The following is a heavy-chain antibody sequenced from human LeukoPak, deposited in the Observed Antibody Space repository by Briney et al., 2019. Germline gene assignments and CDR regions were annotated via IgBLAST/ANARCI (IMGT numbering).Heavy chain of an antibody. CDR2: IYYSGST. J-gene: IGHJ4*02. V-gene: IGHV4-61*01. CDR1: GGSVSSGSYY. CDR3: ARDYGDY. Sequence: SETLSLTCTVSGGSVSSGSYYWSWLRQPPGKGLEWIGYIYYSGSTNYNPSLKSRFTISVDTSKNQFSLKLSSVTAADTAVYYCARDYGDYWGQGTLVTVSS. D-gene: IGHD3-16*01.